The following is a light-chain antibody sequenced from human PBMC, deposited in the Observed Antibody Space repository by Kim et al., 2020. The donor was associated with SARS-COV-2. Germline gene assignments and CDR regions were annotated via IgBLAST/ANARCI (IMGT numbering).Light chain of an antibody. CDR1: KLDYKY. V-gene: IGLV3-1*01. Sequence: SYELTQPPSVSVSPGQTASITCSGDKLDYKYACWYQQKPGQSPVLVIYQDNKRPSGIPERFSGSSSGNTATLTISGTQAMDEADYYCQAWDTSPVVFGGG. CDR2: QDN. CDR3: QAWDTSPVV. J-gene: IGLJ2*01.